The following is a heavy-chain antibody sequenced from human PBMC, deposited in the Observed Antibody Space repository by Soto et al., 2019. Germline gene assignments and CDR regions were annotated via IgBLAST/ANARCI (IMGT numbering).Heavy chain of an antibody. D-gene: IGHD1-26*01. CDR3: AKDGRRWDLPADY. CDR2: ISGSGGST. CDR1: GCTFSSYA. V-gene: IGHV3-23*01. J-gene: IGHJ4*02. Sequence: GGSLRLACGASGCTFSSYAMSWVRQAPGKGREWVSAISGSGGSTYYADSVKGRFTISRDNSKNTLYLQMNSLRAEDTAVYYCAKDGRRWDLPADYWGQGALVTVSS.